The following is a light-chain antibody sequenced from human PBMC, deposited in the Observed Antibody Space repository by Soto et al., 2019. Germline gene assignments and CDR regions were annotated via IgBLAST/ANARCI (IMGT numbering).Light chain of an antibody. Sequence: VLTQSPGTLSLSPGETATLSCRASQSVRSDYLAWYQQKPGQAPRLLIYGASNRATGIPDRFSGSGSGTDFTLTINRLEPEDFAVYYCQRFGTSPMYTFGQGTKVEIK. CDR2: GAS. V-gene: IGKV3-20*01. CDR1: QSVRSDY. CDR3: QRFGTSPMYT. J-gene: IGKJ2*01.